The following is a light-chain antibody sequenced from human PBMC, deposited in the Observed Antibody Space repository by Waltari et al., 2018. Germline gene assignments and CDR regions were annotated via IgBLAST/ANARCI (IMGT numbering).Light chain of an antibody. CDR3: HQYHALPWT. CDR2: DAT. CDR1: QVIRKF. J-gene: IGKJ1*01. Sequence: DIQMTLSPSSLSASVGDRVTITCQASQVIRKFLNWYQHKPGKAPKLLIYDATNLETGVPSRFSGSGSGTDFTFTITSLQPEDIGTYYCHQYHALPWTFGQGTKVQI. V-gene: IGKV1-33*01.